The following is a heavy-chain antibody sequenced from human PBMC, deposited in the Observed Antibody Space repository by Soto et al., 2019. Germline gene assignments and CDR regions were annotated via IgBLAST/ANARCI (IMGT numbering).Heavy chain of an antibody. CDR2: VYSGGST. Sequence: EVQLVESGGGLIQPGGSLRLSCAASGFTVSSDYMTWVRQAPGKGLEWVSLVYSGGSTYYADSVKGRFTISRDKSKNTLYLQMGRLRAEDRAVYYCARGSGGWYWGQGTLVTVSS. CDR3: ARGSGGWY. D-gene: IGHD2-15*01. J-gene: IGHJ4*02. CDR1: GFTVSSDY. V-gene: IGHV3-53*01.